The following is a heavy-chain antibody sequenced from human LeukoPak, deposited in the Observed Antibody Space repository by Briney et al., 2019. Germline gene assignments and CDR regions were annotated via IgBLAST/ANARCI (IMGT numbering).Heavy chain of an antibody. V-gene: IGHV1-46*01. Sequence: ASVKVSCKASGCTFTSYYMHWVRQAPGQGLEWMGIINPSGGSTSYAQKFQGRVTMTRDTSTSTVYMELSSLRSEDTAVYYCARALASITIFGVVTEFDYWGQGTLVTVSS. J-gene: IGHJ4*02. D-gene: IGHD3-3*01. CDR1: GCTFTSYY. CDR3: ARALASITIFGVVTEFDY. CDR2: INPSGGST.